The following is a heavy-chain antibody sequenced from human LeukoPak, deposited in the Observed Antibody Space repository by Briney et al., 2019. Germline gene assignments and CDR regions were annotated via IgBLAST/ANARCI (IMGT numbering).Heavy chain of an antibody. D-gene: IGHD4-17*01. CDR3: ARDADGASHTLDY. Sequence: PGGSLRLSCAASGFTFSSSAMSWVRQAPGKGLEWVSAISNNGGYTYYADSVQGRFTISRDNSKSTLCLQMNSLRAEDTALYYCARDADGASHTLDYWGQGTLVTVSS. V-gene: IGHV3-23*01. CDR2: ISNNGGYT. CDR1: GFTFSSSA. J-gene: IGHJ4*02.